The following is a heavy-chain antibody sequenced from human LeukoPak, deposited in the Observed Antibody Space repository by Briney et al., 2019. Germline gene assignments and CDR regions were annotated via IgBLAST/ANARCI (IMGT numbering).Heavy chain of an antibody. J-gene: IGHJ4*02. CDR2: IKTDGSIT. CDR3: ARASSSWSHFDY. Sequence: GGSLRLSCAASGFSFSVFWMHWVRQAPGKGPVWVSRIKTDGSITDYADSVKGRFTISRDNAKNSLYLQMNSLRAEDTAVYYCARASSSWSHFDYWGQGTLVTVSS. CDR1: GFSFSVFW. D-gene: IGHD6-13*01. V-gene: IGHV3-74*01.